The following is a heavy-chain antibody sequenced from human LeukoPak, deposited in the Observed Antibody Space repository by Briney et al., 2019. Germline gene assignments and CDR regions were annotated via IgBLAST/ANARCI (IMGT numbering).Heavy chain of an antibody. V-gene: IGHV1-69*01. J-gene: IGHJ4*02. CDR2: IIPIFGTA. D-gene: IGHD6-13*01. Sequence: SVKVSCKAPGGTFSSYAISWVRQAPGQGLEWMGVIIPIFGTANYAQKFQGRVTITADESTSTAYMELSSLRSEDTAVYYCARVSYSSSWHDGYWGQGTLVTVSS. CDR1: GGTFSSYA. CDR3: ARVSYSSSWHDGY.